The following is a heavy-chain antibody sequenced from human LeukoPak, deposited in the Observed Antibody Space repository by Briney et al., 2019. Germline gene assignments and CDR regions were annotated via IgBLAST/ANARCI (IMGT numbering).Heavy chain of an antibody. CDR3: ARGEMATTSLDY. V-gene: IGHV1-8*01. Sequence: ASVKVSSKASGYTFTSYDIKWVRQATGQGLEWMGWMKPNSGNTGYAQKFQGRVTMTRNTSISTAYMELSSLRSEDTAVYYCARGEMATTSLDYWGQGTLVTVSS. CDR1: GYTFTSYD. CDR2: MKPNSGNT. J-gene: IGHJ4*02. D-gene: IGHD5-24*01.